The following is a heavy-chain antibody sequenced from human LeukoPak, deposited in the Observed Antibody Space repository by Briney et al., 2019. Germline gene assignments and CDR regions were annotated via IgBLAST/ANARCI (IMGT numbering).Heavy chain of an antibody. J-gene: IGHJ4*02. D-gene: IGHD6-19*01. V-gene: IGHV3-7*01. CDR1: GFPFSSHW. Sequence: PGGSLRLSCAASGFPFSSHWLSWLRQSPGKGLEWVAHISHDGSEKHYVDSVKGRFTISRDNARNSQFLQMNSLRVDDTAVYYCASGGGWVFFNWGQGTLVTVSS. CDR2: ISHDGSEK. CDR3: ASGGGWVFFN.